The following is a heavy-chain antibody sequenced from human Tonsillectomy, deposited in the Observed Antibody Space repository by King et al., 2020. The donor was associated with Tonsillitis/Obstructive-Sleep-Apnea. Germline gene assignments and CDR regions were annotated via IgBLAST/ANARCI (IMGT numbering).Heavy chain of an antibody. CDR2: IYWDDDK. J-gene: IGHJ3*02. CDR1: GFSLSTSGVG. Sequence: ITLQESGPTLVKPTQTLTLTCTFSGFSLSTSGVGVGWIRQPPGEALEWLALIYWDDDKRYSPSLKSRLTITKDTSKNQVVLTMTNMDPVDTATYYCAHRRGYGGSGGAFDIWGQGTMVTVSS. V-gene: IGHV2-5*02. D-gene: IGHD4-23*01. CDR3: AHRRGYGGSGGAFDI.